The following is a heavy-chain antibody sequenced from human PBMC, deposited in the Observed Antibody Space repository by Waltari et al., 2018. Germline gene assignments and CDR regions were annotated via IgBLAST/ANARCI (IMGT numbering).Heavy chain of an antibody. V-gene: IGHV1-69*12. Sequence: QVQLVQSGAEVKQPGASVKVSCKASGGTFGPYAITWGRQAPGQGLEWMGGVIPIFGTPNYAPKFQGRVTVSADPSTSTAYLEVRRLISEDTAVYYCAKREIGYAFDIWGHGTMVTVSS. CDR2: VIPIFGTP. D-gene: IGHD1-26*01. CDR1: GGTFGPYA. CDR3: AKREIGYAFDI. J-gene: IGHJ3*02.